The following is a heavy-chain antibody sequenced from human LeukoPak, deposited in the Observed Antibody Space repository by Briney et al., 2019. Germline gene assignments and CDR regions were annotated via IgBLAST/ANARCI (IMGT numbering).Heavy chain of an antibody. CDR3: ARDTPNLAFRGDNTVDY. D-gene: IGHD3-10*01. CDR1: GFTVSSNY. Sequence: PGGSLRLSCAASGFTVSSNYMSWVRQAPGKGLEWVSVIYSGGSTYYADSVKGRFIISRDNSKNTLYLQMNSLRAEDTAVYYCARDTPNLAFRGDNTVDYWSQGTLVTVSS. CDR2: IYSGGST. J-gene: IGHJ4*02. V-gene: IGHV3-66*01.